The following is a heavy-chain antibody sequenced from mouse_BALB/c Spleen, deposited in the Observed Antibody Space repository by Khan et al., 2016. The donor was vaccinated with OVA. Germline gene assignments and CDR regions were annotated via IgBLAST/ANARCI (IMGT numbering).Heavy chain of an antibody. J-gene: IGHJ4*01. CDR3: AKKITTVDDYAMDY. CDR1: GFSLTSYG. D-gene: IGHD1-1*01. Sequence: QVQLKESGPGLVQPSQSLSITCTVSGFSLTSYGVHWVRQSPGKGLEWLGVIWRGGSTDYNAAFMSRLSITKDNSKSQVFFKMNSLQADDTAIYYCAKKITTVDDYAMDYWGQGTSVTVSS. CDR2: IWRGGST. V-gene: IGHV2-5*01.